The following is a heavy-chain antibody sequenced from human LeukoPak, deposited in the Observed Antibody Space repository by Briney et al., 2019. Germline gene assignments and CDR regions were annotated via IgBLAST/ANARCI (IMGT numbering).Heavy chain of an antibody. V-gene: IGHV4-34*01. D-gene: IGHD1-26*01. CDR2: INHSGST. CDR3: ARGPALYSGSYFPFDY. CDR1: GGSFSGYY. Sequence: SETQSLTCAVYGGSFSGYYWSWIRQPPGKGLEWIGEINHSGSTNYNPSLKSRVTISVDTSKNQFSLKLSSVTAADTAVYYCARGPALYSGSYFPFDYWGQGTLVTVSS. J-gene: IGHJ4*02.